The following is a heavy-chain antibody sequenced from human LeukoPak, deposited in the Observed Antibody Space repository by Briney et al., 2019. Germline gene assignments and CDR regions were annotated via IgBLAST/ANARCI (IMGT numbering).Heavy chain of an antibody. J-gene: IGHJ5*02. D-gene: IGHD3-9*01. Sequence: PSETLSLTCAVSGYSISSGYYWGWIRQPPGKGLEWIGSIYHSGSTYYNPSLKSRVTISVDTSKNQFSLKLSSVTAADTAVYYCARGCDILTGYEHWFDPWGQGTLVTVSS. CDR3: ARGCDILTGYEHWFDP. CDR1: GYSISSGYY. CDR2: IYHSGST. V-gene: IGHV4-38-2*01.